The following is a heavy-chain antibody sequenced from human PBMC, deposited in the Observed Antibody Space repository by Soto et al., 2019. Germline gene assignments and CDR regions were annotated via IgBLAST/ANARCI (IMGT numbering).Heavy chain of an antibody. J-gene: IGHJ4*02. D-gene: IGHD3-22*01. V-gene: IGHV3-30*18. CDR2: ISHDGSNK. CDR3: AKTYYDSSGYGY. CDR1: GFTFSSYG. Sequence: QVQLVESGGGVVQPGRSLRLSCAASGFTFSSYGMHWVRQAPGKGLEWVAVISHDGSNKYYADSVKGRFTISRDNSKNTLYLQMNSLRAEDTAVYYCAKTYYDSSGYGYWGQGTLVTVSS.